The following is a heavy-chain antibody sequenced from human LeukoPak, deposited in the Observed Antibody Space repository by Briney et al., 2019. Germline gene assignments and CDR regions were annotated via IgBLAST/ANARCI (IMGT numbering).Heavy chain of an antibody. D-gene: IGHD3-22*01. V-gene: IGHV1-69*04. CDR3: ARDLLRQYYYDSSGYYDY. J-gene: IGHJ4*02. Sequence: SVNVSCKASGGTFSSYAISWVRQAPGQGLEWMGRIIPILGIANYAQKFQGRVTITADKSTSTAYMELSSLRSEDTAVYYCARDLLRQYYYDSSGYYDYWGQGTLVTVSS. CDR1: GGTFSSYA. CDR2: IIPILGIA.